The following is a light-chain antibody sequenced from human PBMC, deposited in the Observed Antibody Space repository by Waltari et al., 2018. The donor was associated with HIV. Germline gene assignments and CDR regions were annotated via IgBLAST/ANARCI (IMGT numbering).Light chain of an antibody. Sequence: SYVLTQPPSVSVAPGQTARITCGGDNIGSKGVHWYQKKPSQAPVLVVYDDSDRPSGIPERFSGSSSWNTATLTISRVEAGDEADFDCQVWDSSTDLRVFGGGTKLTVL. CDR2: DDS. J-gene: IGLJ2*01. CDR1: NIGSKG. V-gene: IGLV3-21*02. CDR3: QVWDSSTDLRV.